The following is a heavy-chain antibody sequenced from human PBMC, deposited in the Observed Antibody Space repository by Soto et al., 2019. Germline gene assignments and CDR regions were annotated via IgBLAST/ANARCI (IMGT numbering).Heavy chain of an antibody. Sequence: PGGSLRLSCAASGFTFSNYVMSWVRQAPGKGLEWVSSISGSGDNTYYADSVKGRFTISRDNSKNTLFLQMNSLRAEDTAVYYCARDVRFLPTRIAVAGPSDYWGQGTLVTVSS. CDR1: GFTFSNYV. D-gene: IGHD6-19*01. CDR2: ISGSGDNT. V-gene: IGHV3-23*01. CDR3: ARDVRFLPTRIAVAGPSDY. J-gene: IGHJ4*02.